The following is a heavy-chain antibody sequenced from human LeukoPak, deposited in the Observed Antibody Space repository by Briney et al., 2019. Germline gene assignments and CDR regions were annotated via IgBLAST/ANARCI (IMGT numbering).Heavy chain of an antibody. CDR2: IYHSGST. Sequence: SGTLSLTCAASGGSISSSNWWSWVRQPPGKGLEWIGEIYHSGSTNYNPSLKSRVTISVEKSKNQFSLKLSSVTAADTAVYYCARASLLRYFDWSGAFDIWGQGTMVTVSS. V-gene: IGHV4-4*02. J-gene: IGHJ3*02. D-gene: IGHD3-9*01. CDR1: GGSISSSNW. CDR3: ARASLLRYFDWSGAFDI.